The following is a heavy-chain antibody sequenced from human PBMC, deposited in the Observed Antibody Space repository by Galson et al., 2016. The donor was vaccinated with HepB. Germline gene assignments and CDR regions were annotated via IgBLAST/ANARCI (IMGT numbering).Heavy chain of an antibody. CDR1: GFTFSDFW. V-gene: IGHV3-7*01. J-gene: IGHJ4*02. Sequence: SLRLSCAASGFTFSDFWMSWARQAPGKGLEWVALINPYGGAKFYVDSVKGRFTISRDNAKNSLYLQVDSLRGEDTAVYYCETGGRPPYWGQGTLVTVSS. D-gene: IGHD6-6*01. CDR3: ETGGRPPY. CDR2: INPYGGAK.